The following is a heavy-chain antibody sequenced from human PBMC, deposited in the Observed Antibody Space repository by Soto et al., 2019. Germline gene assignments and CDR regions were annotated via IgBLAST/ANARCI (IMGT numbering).Heavy chain of an antibody. Sequence: QVVESGGGVVQPGRSLRLSCAASGFIFNTYHMHWVRQAPAKGLEWVAVIWYDGSNKYYADSVKGRFSISSDNSKNTLYLQMNSMRDEDTAVYYCARDDYGMDVWGQGTTVTVSS. CDR1: GFIFNTYH. CDR3: ARDDYGMDV. V-gene: IGHV3-33*01. CDR2: IWYDGSNK. J-gene: IGHJ6*02.